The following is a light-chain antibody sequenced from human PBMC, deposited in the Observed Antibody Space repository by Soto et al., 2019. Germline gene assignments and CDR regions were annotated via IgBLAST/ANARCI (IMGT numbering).Light chain of an antibody. Sequence: EIVLTQSPGTLSLSPGERATLSCRASQSVSSSSLAWYQQKPGQAPRLLIYGTSSRATGIPDNFSGSGSGTDFTLTISRLEPEDFAVYYCQQYGSSLTWTFGQGTKVEIK. V-gene: IGKV3-20*01. CDR2: GTS. J-gene: IGKJ1*01. CDR1: QSVSSSS. CDR3: QQYGSSLTWT.